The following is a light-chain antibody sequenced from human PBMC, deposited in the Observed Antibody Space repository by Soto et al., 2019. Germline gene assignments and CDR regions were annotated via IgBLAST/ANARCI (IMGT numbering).Light chain of an antibody. V-gene: IGKV3-11*01. CDR1: QSVSSY. J-gene: IGKJ3*01. CDR2: DAS. Sequence: EIVLTQSPATLSLSPGERATLSCRASQSVSSYLAWYQQKPGQAPRLLIYDASNRATGIPARFSGSGSGTEFTLTISSLEPEDFALYHCQQRSNWPPFTFGPGTKVDIK. CDR3: QQRSNWPPFT.